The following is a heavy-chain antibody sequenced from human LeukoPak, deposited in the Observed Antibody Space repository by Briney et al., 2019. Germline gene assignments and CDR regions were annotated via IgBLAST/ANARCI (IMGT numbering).Heavy chain of an antibody. D-gene: IGHD6-19*01. V-gene: IGHV4-59*01. CDR1: GXSISSYY. Sequence: SETLSLTCTVSGXSISSYYWSWIRQPPGKGLEWIGYISYSGSTNYNPSLKSRVTISVDTSKNQFSLKLSSVTAADTALYYCAREAVAGGYYFDYWGQGTLVTVSS. CDR2: ISYSGST. CDR3: AREAVAGGYYFDY. J-gene: IGHJ4*02.